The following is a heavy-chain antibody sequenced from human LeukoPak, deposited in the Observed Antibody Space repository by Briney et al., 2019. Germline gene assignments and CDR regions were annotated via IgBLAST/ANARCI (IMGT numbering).Heavy chain of an antibody. D-gene: IGHD6-13*01. CDR2: IHPSGTT. Sequence: SETLSLTCTVSGGSISSYYWTWIRQPAGKGLEWIGRIHPSGTTNHNPSLKGRVIMSLDMSNNQFSLKVRSVTAADTAVYYCARYGGSSWPLPFDYWGQGTLVTVPS. CDR3: ARYGGSSWPLPFDY. CDR1: GGSISSYY. J-gene: IGHJ4*02. V-gene: IGHV4-4*07.